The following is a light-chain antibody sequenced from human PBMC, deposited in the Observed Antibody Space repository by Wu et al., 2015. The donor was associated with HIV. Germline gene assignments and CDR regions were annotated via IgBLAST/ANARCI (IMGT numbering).Light chain of an antibody. J-gene: IGKJ4*01. V-gene: IGKV3-20*01. CDR2: GAS. CDR3: QQYNGWVLT. Sequence: VVLTQSPGSLSLSPGERATLSCRASQTIPSSHLAWYQQKPGQAPRLLIYGASTRATGIPARFSGSGFGTDFTLTISSLQSEDCAVYYCQQYNGWVLTFGGGTKVEIE. CDR1: QTIPSSH.